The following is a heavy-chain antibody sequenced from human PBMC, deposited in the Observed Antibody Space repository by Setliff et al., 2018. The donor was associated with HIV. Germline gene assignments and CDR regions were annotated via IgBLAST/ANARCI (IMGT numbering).Heavy chain of an antibody. Sequence: PSETLSLTCAVSGASITTSSYFWGWIRQPPGKGLEWIGQIFHDGTVTYKPSLESRVTILMDILKNQISLNVTSVTAADTATYYCAKTNIPMPRSGTRLESWGPGRLVTVSS. CDR1: GASITTSSYF. CDR2: IFHDGTV. V-gene: IGHV4-39*07. D-gene: IGHD2-2*02. CDR3: AKTNIPMPRSGTRLES. J-gene: IGHJ4*02.